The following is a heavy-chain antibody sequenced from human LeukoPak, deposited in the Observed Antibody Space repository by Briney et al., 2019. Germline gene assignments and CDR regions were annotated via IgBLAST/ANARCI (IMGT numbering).Heavy chain of an antibody. V-gene: IGHV1-8*01. CDR1: GYTFTNYD. CDR3: ARGHVSGWTRPEGY. J-gene: IGHJ1*01. CDR2: MNPNSGNA. Sequence: GASVKVSCKASGYTFTNYDINWVRQATGQGLECMGWMNPNSGNAGYAQKFQGRVTITRDTSISTAYMELSSLTSEDTAVYYCARGHVSGWTRPEGYWGQGTLVTVSS. D-gene: IGHD6-19*01.